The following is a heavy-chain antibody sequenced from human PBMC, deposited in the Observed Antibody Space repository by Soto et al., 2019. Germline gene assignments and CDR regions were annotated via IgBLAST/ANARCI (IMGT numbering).Heavy chain of an antibody. D-gene: IGHD6-19*01. V-gene: IGHV1-69*13. J-gene: IGHJ4*02. CDR3: ATLSLNGAVAGPFDY. CDR2: IIPIFGTA. Sequence: SVKVSCKASGGTFSSCAISWVRQAPGQGLEWMGGIIPIFGTANYAQKFQGRVTITADESTSTAYMELSSLRSEDTAVYYCATLSLNGAVAGPFDYWGQGTLVTVSS. CDR1: GGTFSSCA.